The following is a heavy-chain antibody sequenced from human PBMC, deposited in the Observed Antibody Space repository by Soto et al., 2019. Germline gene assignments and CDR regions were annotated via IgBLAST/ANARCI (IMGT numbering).Heavy chain of an antibody. Sequence: SETLSLTCTVSGGSISSSSYYWGWIRQPPGKGLEWIGSIYYSGSTYYNPSPKSRVTISVDTSKNQFSLKLSSVTAADTAVYYCARRLYSSSYWYFDLWGRGTLVTVSS. CDR3: ARRLYSSSYWYFDL. J-gene: IGHJ2*01. V-gene: IGHV4-39*01. CDR2: IYYSGST. CDR1: GGSISSSSYY. D-gene: IGHD6-19*01.